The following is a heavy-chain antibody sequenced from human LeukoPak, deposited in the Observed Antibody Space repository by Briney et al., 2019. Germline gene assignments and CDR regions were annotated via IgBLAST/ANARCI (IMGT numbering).Heavy chain of an antibody. CDR2: IYSGGST. V-gene: IGHV3-53*01. CDR1: GFTVSSNY. J-gene: IGHJ6*02. D-gene: IGHD3-10*01. Sequence: PGGSLRLSCAASGFTVSSNYMSWVRQAPGKGPEWVSVIYSGGSTYYADSVKGRFTISRDNSKNTLYLQMNSLRAEDTAVYYCARDNLRGSYYNGSLKNYYYYGMDVWGQGTTVTVSS. CDR3: ARDNLRGSYYNGSLKNYYYYGMDV.